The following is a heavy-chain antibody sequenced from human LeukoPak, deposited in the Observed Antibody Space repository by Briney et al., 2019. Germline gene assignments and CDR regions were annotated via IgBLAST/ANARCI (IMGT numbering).Heavy chain of an antibody. CDR3: AKGGGGRLIYYYYMDV. CDR1: GFTFSTFT. Sequence: PGGSLRLSCVVSGFTFSTFTMNWVRQAPGKGLEWVSGISWNSGSIGYADSVKGRFTISRDNAKNSLYLQMNSLRAEDMALYYCAKGGGGRLIYYYYMDVWGKGTTVTVSS. D-gene: IGHD3-16*01. CDR2: ISWNSGSI. V-gene: IGHV3-9*03. J-gene: IGHJ6*03.